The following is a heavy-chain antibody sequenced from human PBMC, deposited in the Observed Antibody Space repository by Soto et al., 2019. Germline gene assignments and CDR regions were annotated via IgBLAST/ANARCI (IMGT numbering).Heavy chain of an antibody. V-gene: IGHV1-24*01. CDR3: ATEGVVPAAIIGHYYYYGMDV. CDR2: FDPEDGET. CDR1: GYTLTELS. Sequence: ASVKXSCKVSGYTLTELSMHWVRQAPGKGLEWMGGFDPEDGETIYAQKFQGRVTMTEDTSTDTAYMELSSLRSEDTAVYYCATEGVVPAAIIGHYYYYGMDVWGQGTTGTVSS. J-gene: IGHJ6*02. D-gene: IGHD2-2*01.